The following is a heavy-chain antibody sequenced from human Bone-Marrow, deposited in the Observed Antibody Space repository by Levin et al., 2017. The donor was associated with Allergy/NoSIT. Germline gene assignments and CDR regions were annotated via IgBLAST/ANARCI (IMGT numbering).Heavy chain of an antibody. CDR3: AREVNYYDTSGYVDWFDP. D-gene: IGHD3-22*01. J-gene: IGHJ5*02. CDR2: ISTNNGDT. Sequence: ASVKVSCKASGYRFTSYRITWVRQAPGQGLECMGWISTNNGDTNYVKKFQGRVTMTTDTSTATAYMELRSLTSDDTAVDYCAREVNYYDTSGYVDWFDPWGQGTPVTVSS. CDR1: GYRFTSYR. V-gene: IGHV1-18*01.